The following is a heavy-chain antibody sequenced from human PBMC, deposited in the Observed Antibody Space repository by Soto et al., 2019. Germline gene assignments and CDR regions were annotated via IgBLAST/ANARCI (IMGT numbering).Heavy chain of an antibody. Sequence: SQTLSLTCAISGDSVSSNSAAWNWIRQSPSRGLEWLGRTYYRSKWYNDYAVSVKSRITINPDTSKNQFSLQLNSVTPEDTAVYYCAKDVVTIFGLVRARYYYYGMDVWRQGTTVTVSS. D-gene: IGHD3-3*01. CDR3: AKDVVTIFGLVRARYYYYGMDV. CDR1: GDSVSSNSAA. J-gene: IGHJ6*02. V-gene: IGHV6-1*01. CDR2: TYYRSKWYN.